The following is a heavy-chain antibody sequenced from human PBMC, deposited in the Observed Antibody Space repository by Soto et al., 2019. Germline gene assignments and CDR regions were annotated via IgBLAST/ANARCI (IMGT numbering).Heavy chain of an antibody. Sequence: GGSLRLSCAASGFGFGGKTMYWVRQAPGRGLEWVALIAPDGSQIYYADSVKGRFTISRDNSKNTLYLQMDSLRAEDTAVYYCVRVPSGPYNRLDPWGQGALVTVSS. CDR2: IAPDGSQI. CDR1: GFGFGGKT. D-gene: IGHD1-26*01. J-gene: IGHJ5*02. V-gene: IGHV3-30-3*01. CDR3: VRVPSGPYNRLDP.